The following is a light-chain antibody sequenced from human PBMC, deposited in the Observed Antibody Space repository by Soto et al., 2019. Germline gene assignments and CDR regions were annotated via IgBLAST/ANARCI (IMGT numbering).Light chain of an antibody. CDR1: SSDICGYNT. V-gene: IGLV2-14*01. CDR2: HVR. Sequence: QSALTQPASVSGSPGQSITISCTGTSSDICGYNTVSWYQQRPGKAPKLTIHHVRHRPSGVPDRFSGSKSGNTASLTISGLQPEDEAVYYCSSFTSSSTYVFGTGTKLTVL. CDR3: SSFTSSSTYV. J-gene: IGLJ1*01.